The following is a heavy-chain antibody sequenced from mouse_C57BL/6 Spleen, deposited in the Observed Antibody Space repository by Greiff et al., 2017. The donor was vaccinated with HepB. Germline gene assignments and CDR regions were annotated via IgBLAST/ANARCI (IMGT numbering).Heavy chain of an antibody. Sequence: QVQLQQPGAELVRPGSSVKLSCKASGYTFTSYWMDWVKQRPGQGLEWIGNIYPSDSETHYNQKFKDKATLTVDQSSSTAYMQLSSLTSEDSAVYYCARQVAQATPYYAMDYWGQGTSVTVSS. CDR2: IYPSDSET. V-gene: IGHV1-61*01. J-gene: IGHJ4*01. CDR1: GYTFTSYW. CDR3: ARQVAQATPYYAMDY. D-gene: IGHD3-2*02.